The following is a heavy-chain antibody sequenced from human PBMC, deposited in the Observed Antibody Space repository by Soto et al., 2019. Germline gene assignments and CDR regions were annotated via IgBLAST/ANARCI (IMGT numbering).Heavy chain of an antibody. V-gene: IGHV4-59*01. J-gene: IGHJ5*02. CDR3: ARDRDRYYDFWSGYTNGFDP. CDR2: IYYSGST. Sequence: PSETLSLTCTVSGGYISSYYWSWIRQPPGKGLEWIGYIYYSGSTNYNPSLKSRVTISVDTSKNQFSLKLSSVTAEDTAVYYCARDRDRYYDFWSGYTNGFDPWGQGTLVTVSS. CDR1: GGYISSYY. D-gene: IGHD3-3*01.